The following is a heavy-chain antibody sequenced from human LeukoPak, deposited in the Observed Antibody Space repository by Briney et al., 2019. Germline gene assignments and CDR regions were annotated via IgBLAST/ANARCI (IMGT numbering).Heavy chain of an antibody. D-gene: IGHD4-11*01. CDR1: GGSISSGSYY. J-gene: IGHJ3*02. V-gene: IGHV4-61*02. Sequence: PSQTLSLTCTVSGGSISSGSYYWSWIRQPAGKGLEWIGRIYTSGSTNYNPSLKSRVTISVDTPKNQFPLKLSSVTAADTAVYYCARDNSGSLQAFDIWGQGTMVTVSS. CDR2: IYTSGST. CDR3: ARDNSGSLQAFDI.